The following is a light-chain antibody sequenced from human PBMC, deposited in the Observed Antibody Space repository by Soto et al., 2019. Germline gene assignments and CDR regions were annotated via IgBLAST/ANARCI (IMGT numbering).Light chain of an antibody. Sequence: EIVMTQSPATLSVSPGERATLSCRASQSVSSNLAWYQQKPGQAPRLLIYGASTRATGISARFSGSGSGTEFTLTISSLQSEDFAVYYCQQYDNLPFTFGPGTKVDIK. J-gene: IGKJ3*01. CDR3: QQYDNLPFT. CDR2: GAS. CDR1: QSVSSN. V-gene: IGKV3-15*01.